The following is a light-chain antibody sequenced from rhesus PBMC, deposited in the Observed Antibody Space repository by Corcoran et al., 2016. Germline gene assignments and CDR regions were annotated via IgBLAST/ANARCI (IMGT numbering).Light chain of an antibody. CDR2: GAS. Sequence: QVILTQSPATLSLSPGERATLSCRASQSVSSYLAWYQQKPGQAPRLLINGASSRATGIPDRFSGSGSGTDFTLTISSLEPEDVGVYHCYQHSCGWTFGQGTKVEIK. V-gene: IGKV3-10*01. CDR1: QSVSSY. J-gene: IGKJ1*01. CDR3: YQHSCGWT.